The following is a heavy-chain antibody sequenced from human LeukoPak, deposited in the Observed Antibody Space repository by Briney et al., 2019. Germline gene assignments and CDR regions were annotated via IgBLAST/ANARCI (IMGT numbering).Heavy chain of an antibody. J-gene: IGHJ4*02. CDR1: GYNFEDYW. Sequence: GESLKISCKTSGYNFEDYWIGWVRQMPGKGLEWMGIIYPGDSDVRYSPSLQGQISISADKSTSVAYLQWNSLKASDRGMYFCARRPPSGSRWYYFDSWGQGTVVTVSS. V-gene: IGHV5-51*01. CDR2: IYPGDSDV. CDR3: ARRPPSGSRWYYFDS. D-gene: IGHD6-19*01.